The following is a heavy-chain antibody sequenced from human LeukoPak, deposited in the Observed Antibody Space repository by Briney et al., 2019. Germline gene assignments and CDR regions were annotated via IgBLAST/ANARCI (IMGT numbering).Heavy chain of an antibody. D-gene: IGHD3-10*01. CDR2: IRSSGDTT. J-gene: IGHJ4*02. CDR3: AKEVRESAWFYFDY. V-gene: IGHV3-23*01. Sequence: GGSLRLSCAASGFTFNTYAMSLVRQAPGKGLEWVSGIRSSGDTTYYADSVKGRFTISRDNSKNTLYLQMNSLRPEDTAVYYCAKEVRESAWFYFDYWGQGTLVTVSS. CDR1: GFTFNTYA.